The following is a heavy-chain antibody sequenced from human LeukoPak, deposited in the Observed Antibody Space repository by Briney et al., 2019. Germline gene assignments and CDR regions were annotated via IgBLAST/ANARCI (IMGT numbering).Heavy chain of an antibody. CDR3: ARDPVEWELLLDY. Sequence: GGSLRLSCAASGLTFSSHWMHWARQAPGKGLEWVANMNIDGSEKYYADSAKGRFTISRDNARNSVYLQMNSLRIEDTAVYYCARDPVEWELLLDYWGQGTLVTVSS. CDR1: GLTFSSHW. CDR2: MNIDGSEK. D-gene: IGHD1-26*01. V-gene: IGHV3-7*01. J-gene: IGHJ4*02.